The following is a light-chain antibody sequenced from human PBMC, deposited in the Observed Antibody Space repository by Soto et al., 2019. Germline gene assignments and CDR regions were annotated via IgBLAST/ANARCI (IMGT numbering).Light chain of an antibody. CDR1: QSLLHSNGHSY. CDR3: MQALQTPAT. V-gene: IGKV2-28*01. Sequence: DIVMTQSPLSLPVTPGEPASISCRSSQSLLHSNGHSYLDWYLQKPGQSPQLLIYLHSNRASGVPDRFRGSGSGTDFTLKISRVEAEDVGVYYCMQALQTPATFGQGTKLEIK. J-gene: IGKJ2*01. CDR2: LHS.